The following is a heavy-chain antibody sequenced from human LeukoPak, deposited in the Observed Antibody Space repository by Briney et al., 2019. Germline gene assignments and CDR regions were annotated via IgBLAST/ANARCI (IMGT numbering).Heavy chain of an antibody. J-gene: IGHJ5*02. D-gene: IGHD3-10*01. Sequence: SGTLSLTRAVSGGSISSSNWWSWVRQPPGKGLEWIGEIYHSGSTNYNPSLKSRVTISVDKSKNQFSLKLSSVTAADTAVYYCARGSITMVRGVFDPWGQGTLVTVSS. CDR2: IYHSGST. CDR1: GGSISSSNW. CDR3: ARGSITMVRGVFDP. V-gene: IGHV4-4*02.